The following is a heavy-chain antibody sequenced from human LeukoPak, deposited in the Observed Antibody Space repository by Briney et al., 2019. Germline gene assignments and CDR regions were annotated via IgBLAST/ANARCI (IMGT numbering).Heavy chain of an antibody. CDR3: ARDAQRGFDYSNSLKY. J-gene: IGHJ4*01. CDR1: GFIFSHHG. Sequence: GGSLTLSCAASGFIFSHHGMHWVRPAPGKGLEWVAVIWSDGTNRFYADSGKGRFTISTDNSQNTVFLQMDSLRVKDTAIYYCARDAQRGFDYSNSLKYWGHGTLVTVSS. CDR2: IWSDGTNR. V-gene: IGHV3-33*01. D-gene: IGHD4-11*01.